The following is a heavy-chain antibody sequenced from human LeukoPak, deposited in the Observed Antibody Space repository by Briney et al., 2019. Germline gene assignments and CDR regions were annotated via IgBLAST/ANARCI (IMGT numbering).Heavy chain of an antibody. J-gene: IGHJ4*02. CDR1: GGSFSGYY. D-gene: IGHD2-21*02. V-gene: IGHV4-34*01. CDR2: INHSGST. CDR3: ARGVLTGTTFIVVVTSIAYYFDY. Sequence: SETLSLTCAVYGGSFSGYYWSWIRQSPGKGLEWIGEINHSGSTNYNPSLKSRVTISVDTSKNQFPLKLSSVTAADTAVYYCARGVLTGTTFIVVVTSIAYYFDYWGQGPLVTVSS.